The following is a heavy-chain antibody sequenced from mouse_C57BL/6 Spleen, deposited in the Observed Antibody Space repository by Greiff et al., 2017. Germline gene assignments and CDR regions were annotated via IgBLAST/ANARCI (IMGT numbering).Heavy chain of an antibody. J-gene: IGHJ4*01. CDR3: TTFSTTGDYAMDY. CDR1: GFNIKDDY. CDR2: IDPENGDT. Sequence: EVQLQQSGAELVRPGASVKLSCTASGFNIKDDYMHWVKQRPEQGLEWIGWIDPENGDTEYASKFQGKATITADTSSNTAYLQLSSLKSEDTAVYYRTTFSTTGDYAMDYWGQGTSVTVSS. V-gene: IGHV14-4*01. D-gene: IGHD1-1*01.